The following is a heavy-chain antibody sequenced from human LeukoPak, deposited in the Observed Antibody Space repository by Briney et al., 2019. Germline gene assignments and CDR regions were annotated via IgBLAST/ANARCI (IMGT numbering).Heavy chain of an antibody. Sequence: SETLSLTCTVSGASFSSSTYYWGWIRQPPGKGLEWIGSIYYSGSTYYNPSLKSRVTMSVDASKNQFSLKLSSVTAADTAVYYCARHAGGIAAAGTRPFDYWGQGTLVTVSS. CDR3: ARHAGGIAAAGTRPFDY. D-gene: IGHD6-13*01. V-gene: IGHV4-39*01. CDR1: GASFSSSTYY. J-gene: IGHJ4*02. CDR2: IYYSGST.